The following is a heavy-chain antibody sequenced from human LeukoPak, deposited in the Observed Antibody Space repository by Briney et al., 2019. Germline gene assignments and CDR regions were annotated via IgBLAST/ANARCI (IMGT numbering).Heavy chain of an antibody. CDR2: INPNSGGT. V-gene: IGHV1-2*02. D-gene: IGHD3-22*01. J-gene: IGHJ4*02. CDR3: ARVSDDSSGYYYERVDY. Sequence: GASVKVSCKASGYTFTGYYMHWVRQAPGQGLEWMGWINPNSGGTNYAQKFQGRVTMTRDTSISTAYMELSRLRSDDTAVYYCARVSDDSSGYYYERVDYWGQGTLVTVSS. CDR1: GYTFTGYY.